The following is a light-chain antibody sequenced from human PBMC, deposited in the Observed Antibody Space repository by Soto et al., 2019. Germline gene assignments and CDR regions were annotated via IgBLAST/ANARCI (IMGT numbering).Light chain of an antibody. V-gene: IGLV1-40*01. CDR2: GNT. J-gene: IGLJ3*02. CDR3: QSYDTSLSGWV. Sequence: QSVLTQPPSVSGAPGQRVTISCTGSSSNIGAGYDVHWYQQLPGTAPKVLIYGNTNRPSGVPDRFSGSKSGTSASLAITGLQADDEANYYCQSYDTSLSGWVFGGGTQLTVL. CDR1: SSNIGAGYD.